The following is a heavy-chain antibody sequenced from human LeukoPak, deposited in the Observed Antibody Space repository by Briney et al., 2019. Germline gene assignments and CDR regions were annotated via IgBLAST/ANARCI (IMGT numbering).Heavy chain of an antibody. D-gene: IGHD3-3*01. J-gene: IGHJ4*02. V-gene: IGHV3-21*01. CDR2: ISSSSSYI. CDR3: ARDFDFWSYYSDY. CDR1: GFTFSSYS. Sequence: GGSLRLSCAASGFTFSSYSMNWVRQAPGKGLEWVSSISSSSSYIYYADSVKGRSTISRDNAKNSVYLQMNSLRAEDTAVYYCARDFDFWSYYSDYWGQGSLVTVSS.